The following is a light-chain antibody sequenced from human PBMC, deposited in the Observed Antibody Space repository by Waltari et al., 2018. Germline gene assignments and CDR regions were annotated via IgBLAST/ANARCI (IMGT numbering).Light chain of an antibody. CDR1: ALSIQF. J-gene: IGLJ2*01. V-gene: IGLV3-25*03. CDR3: QSSDSGGFVT. CDR2: KDK. Sequence: SFALKQPPSVSVSPGQTARITCSADALSIQFAYWYRQRPGQAPLLLIYKDKERPLGIPDRISGSSSGTTATLTISGVQAEDEADYFCQSSDSGGFVTFGDGTKLTV.